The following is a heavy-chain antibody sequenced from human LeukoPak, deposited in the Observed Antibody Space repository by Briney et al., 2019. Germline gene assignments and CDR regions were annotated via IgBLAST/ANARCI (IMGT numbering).Heavy chain of an antibody. CDR2: MNPNSGKT. Sequence: ASVKVSCKASGYSFTSYDINWVRQATGQGLERMRCMNPNSGKTGYAQKFQGRVTITRNTSISTAYMELSSLRSEDTAVYYCARGPQYYYGSGSYEDTGLDYWGQGTLVTVSS. V-gene: IGHV1-8*01. J-gene: IGHJ4*02. CDR3: ARGPQYYYGSGSYEDTGLDY. D-gene: IGHD3-10*01. CDR1: GYSFTSYD.